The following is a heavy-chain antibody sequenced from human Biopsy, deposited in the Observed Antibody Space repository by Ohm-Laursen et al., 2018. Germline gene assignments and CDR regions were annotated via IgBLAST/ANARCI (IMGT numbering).Heavy chain of an antibody. J-gene: IGHJ3*01. Sequence: SLRLSCSASGFKFDEFAMHWVRQTPGKGLEWVSGISWSSGTIGYADSVKGRLTVSRDNAKNSLYLQMNSLKAEDTALYYCARGYYDIGTGYHYDVFDFWGRGTLVTVSS. D-gene: IGHD3-9*01. CDR2: ISWSSGTI. V-gene: IGHV3-9*01. CDR1: GFKFDEFA. CDR3: ARGYYDIGTGYHYDVFDF.